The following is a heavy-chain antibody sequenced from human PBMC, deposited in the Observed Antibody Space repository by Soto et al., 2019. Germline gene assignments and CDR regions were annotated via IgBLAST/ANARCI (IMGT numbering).Heavy chain of an antibody. J-gene: IGHJ6*02. D-gene: IGHD3-9*01. CDR2: TYWDDAK. CDR1: GISLTNSGVG. V-gene: IGHV2-5*02. Sequence: QITLTESGPTLVKPTQTLTLTCTFSGISLTNSGVGVSWIRQPPGKALEWLAVTYWDDAKHFSPSQKSRLTITKDTSKNQVVLTVTNMDSVDTATYFCAQMGFDRYGMDVWGQGTTVIVSS. CDR3: AQMGFDRYGMDV.